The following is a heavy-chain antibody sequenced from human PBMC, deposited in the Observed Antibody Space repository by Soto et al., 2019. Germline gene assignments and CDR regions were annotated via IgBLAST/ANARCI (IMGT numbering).Heavy chain of an antibody. CDR3: ATPLGNDYADWGSYYYYGMDV. V-gene: IGHV1-69*12. D-gene: IGHD5-12*01. CDR2: IIPIFGTA. J-gene: IGHJ6*02. CDR1: GGTFSSYA. Sequence: QVQLVQSGAEVKKPGSSVKVSCKASGGTFSSYAISWVRQAPGQGLEWMGGIIPIFGTANYAQKFQGRVTITADESTSTAYMELSSLRSEDTAVYYCATPLGNDYADWGSYYYYGMDVWGQGTTVTVSS.